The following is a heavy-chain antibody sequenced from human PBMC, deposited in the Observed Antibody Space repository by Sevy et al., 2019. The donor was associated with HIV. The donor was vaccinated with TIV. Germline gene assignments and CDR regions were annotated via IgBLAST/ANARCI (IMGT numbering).Heavy chain of an antibody. V-gene: IGHV3-48*03. D-gene: IGHD3-22*01. CDR1: GFIFTTYE. Sequence: GGSLRLSCSASGFIFTTYEMNWVRQAPWKGLEWISYITSSGSTIYYADSVKGRFTISRDNVKNSLYLQMNNLRAEDTAVYYCARARDYYDSSGPYYFDYWGQGTLVTVSS. CDR2: ITSSGSTI. CDR3: ARARDYYDSSGPYYFDY. J-gene: IGHJ4*02.